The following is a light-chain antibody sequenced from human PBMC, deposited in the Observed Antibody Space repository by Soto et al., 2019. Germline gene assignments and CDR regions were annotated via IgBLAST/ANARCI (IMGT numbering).Light chain of an antibody. V-gene: IGKV2-30*02. CDR1: QIVVHSNGNTF. J-gene: IGKJ1*01. CDR3: MQGTYAPKT. CDR2: KVS. Sequence: DVVMTHSPLSLPFTLGQGASISCWSSQIVVHSNGNTFLTWFQQRPGQSPRRLIYKVSIRDSGVSDRFSGSGSGTDFTLKISRVEAEDVGVYYCMQGTYAPKTFGQGTKVDI.